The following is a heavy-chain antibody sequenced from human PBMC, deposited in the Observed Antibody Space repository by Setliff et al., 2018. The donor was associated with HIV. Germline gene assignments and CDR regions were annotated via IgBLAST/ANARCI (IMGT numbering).Heavy chain of an antibody. CDR1: GGFLSNNG. CDR2: VTPALYLT. Sequence: GASVKVSCKTSGGFLSNNGIAWVRQAPGQGLEWMGGVTPALYLTTHAEKFQSRVTFTTDDSTSSVYMELSSLRSDDTATYYCATDSGVVPPRTLDIWGQGIVVTVSS. V-gene: IGHV1-69*10. J-gene: IGHJ3*02. D-gene: IGHD3-16*01. CDR3: ATDSGVVPPRTLDI.